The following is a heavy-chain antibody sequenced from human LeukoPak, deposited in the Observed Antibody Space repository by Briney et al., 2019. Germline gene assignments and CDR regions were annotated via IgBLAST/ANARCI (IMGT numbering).Heavy chain of an antibody. J-gene: IGHJ4*02. D-gene: IGHD3-9*01. CDR1: GLTFGDYA. Sequence: GVLRLPCTASGLTFGDYAMSWVRKAQGKGREWVGFIRSKAYGGTTEYAGSVKCRFTIARDDSKSIAYLPMNRLKTEDTAVYYCTRGRMYYDILTGYYNVPTFDYWGQGTLVTVSS. CDR3: TRGRMYYDILTGYYNVPTFDY. CDR2: IRSKAYGGTT. V-gene: IGHV3-49*04.